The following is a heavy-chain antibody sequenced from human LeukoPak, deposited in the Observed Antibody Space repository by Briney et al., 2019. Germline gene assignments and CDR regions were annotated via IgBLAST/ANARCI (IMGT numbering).Heavy chain of an antibody. CDR2: ISGSGGST. V-gene: IGHV3-23*01. CDR1: GFTFSNYW. J-gene: IGHJ4*02. D-gene: IGHD3-10*01. Sequence: GGPLRLSCAASGFTFSNYWMTWVRQAPGKGLEWVSAISGSGGSTYYADSVKGRFTISRDNSKNTLYLQMNSLRAEDTAVYYCAKAGYGSGSYLDYWGQGTLVTVSS. CDR3: AKAGYGSGSYLDY.